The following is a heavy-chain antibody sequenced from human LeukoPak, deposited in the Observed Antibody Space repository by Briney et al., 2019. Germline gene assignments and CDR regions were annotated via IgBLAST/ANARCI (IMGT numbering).Heavy chain of an antibody. CDR2: IYSGGST. Sequence: EGSLRLSCAASGFTVSSNYMSWVRQAPGKGLEWVSVIYSGGSTYYADSVKGRFTISRDNSKNTLYLQMNSLRAEDTAVYYCARTSEGDYPDYWGQGTLVTVSS. J-gene: IGHJ4*02. CDR1: GFTVSSNY. V-gene: IGHV3-53*05. CDR3: ARTSEGDYPDY.